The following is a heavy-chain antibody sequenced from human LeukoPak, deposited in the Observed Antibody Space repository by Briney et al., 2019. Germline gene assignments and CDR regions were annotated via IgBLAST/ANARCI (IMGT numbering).Heavy chain of an antibody. Sequence: ASVKVSCKASGYTFTGYYMHWVRQAPGQGLEWMGWINPNSGGTNYAQKFQGRVTMTRDTSISTAYMELSRLRSDDTAVYYCARDYRGRIVVVTVGAFDIWGQGTMVTVSS. CDR1: GYTFTGYY. CDR3: ARDYRGRIVVVTVGAFDI. D-gene: IGHD2-21*02. V-gene: IGHV1-2*02. J-gene: IGHJ3*02. CDR2: INPNSGGT.